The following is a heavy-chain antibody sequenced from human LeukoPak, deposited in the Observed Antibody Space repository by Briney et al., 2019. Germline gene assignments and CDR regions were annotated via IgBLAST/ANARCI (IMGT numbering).Heavy chain of an antibody. D-gene: IGHD2-15*01. CDR3: AREMVTAGYMDV. Sequence: ASVKVSCKASGYTFTGYYMHWVRQAPGQGLEGMGWINPNSGGTNYAQKFQGRVTMTRDTSISTAYMELSRLRSDDTAVYYCAREMVTAGYMDVWGKGTTVTVSS. V-gene: IGHV1-2*02. CDR1: GYTFTGYY. J-gene: IGHJ6*03. CDR2: INPNSGGT.